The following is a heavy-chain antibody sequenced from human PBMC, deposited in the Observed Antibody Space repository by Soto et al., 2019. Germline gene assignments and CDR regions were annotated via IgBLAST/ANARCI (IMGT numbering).Heavy chain of an antibody. CDR2: ISWHSGSI. D-gene: IGHD5-12*01. CDR1: GFSFNDYA. V-gene: IGHV3-9*01. Sequence: EVQLVESGGGLVQSGTYLRLSCATSGFSFNDYAMHWIRQVPGRGLEWVSGISWHSGSIAYADSVKGRFTISRDNANNSLYLQMNSLRPEDTALYYCAKYMSTSGYHLGSCFDIWGQGTMVTVSS. J-gene: IGHJ3*02. CDR3: AKYMSTSGYHLGSCFDI.